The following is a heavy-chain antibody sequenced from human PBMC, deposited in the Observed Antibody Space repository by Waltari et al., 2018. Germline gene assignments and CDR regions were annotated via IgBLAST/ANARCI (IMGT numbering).Heavy chain of an antibody. CDR2: IYTSGST. J-gene: IGHJ6*02. CDR3: AREDIVVVVAQKSYYYYGMDV. Sequence: QVQLQESGPGLVKPSETLSLTCTVSGGSISSYYWSWIRQPAGKGLEWIGRIYTSGSTNYNPSLKSRVTMSVDTSKNQFSLKLSSVTAADTAVYYCAREDIVVVVAQKSYYYYGMDVWGQGTTVTVSS. D-gene: IGHD2-15*01. CDR1: GGSISSYY. V-gene: IGHV4-4*07.